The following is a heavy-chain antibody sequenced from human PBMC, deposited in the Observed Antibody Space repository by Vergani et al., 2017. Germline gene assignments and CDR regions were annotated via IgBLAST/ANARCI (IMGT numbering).Heavy chain of an antibody. Sequence: QVQLVQSGAEVKKPGASVKVSCKASGYTFTSYYMHWVRQAPGQGLEWMGIINPSGGSTSYAQKFQGRVTMTRDTSTSTVYMELSSLRSEDTAVYYCAREQGGRYYDFWSGYYLPDYWGQGTLVTVSS. CDR2: INPSGGST. J-gene: IGHJ4*02. D-gene: IGHD3-3*01. V-gene: IGHV1-46*03. CDR3: AREQGGRYYDFWSGYYLPDY. CDR1: GYTFTSYY.